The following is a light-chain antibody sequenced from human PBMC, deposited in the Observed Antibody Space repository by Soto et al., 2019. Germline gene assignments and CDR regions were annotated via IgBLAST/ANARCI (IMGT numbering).Light chain of an antibody. V-gene: IGKV3-15*01. J-gene: IGKJ1*01. Sequence: EIVMTQSPATLSVPPGERATLSCRASQSVGSNLAWYQQKPGQAPRLLIYGASTRATGIPARFSGSGSVTEFTLTISSLQSEDFAVYYCQQYNNWPPWTVGQGTKVDIK. CDR1: QSVGSN. CDR3: QQYNNWPPWT. CDR2: GAS.